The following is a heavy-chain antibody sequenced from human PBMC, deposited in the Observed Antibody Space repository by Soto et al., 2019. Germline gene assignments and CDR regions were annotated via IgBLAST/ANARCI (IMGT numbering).Heavy chain of an antibody. D-gene: IGHD6-19*01. CDR2: IYPSDSDT. CDR1: GYSFAAYW. Sequence: GESLKISCKGSGYSFAAYWIGWVRQMPGKGLEWMGIIYPSDSDTRYSPSFQGQVTISADKSISTAYLQWSSLKASDTAIYYCTRNSDRGWYTIDYWGQGNLVTVSS. CDR3: TRNSDRGWYTIDY. V-gene: IGHV5-51*01. J-gene: IGHJ4*02.